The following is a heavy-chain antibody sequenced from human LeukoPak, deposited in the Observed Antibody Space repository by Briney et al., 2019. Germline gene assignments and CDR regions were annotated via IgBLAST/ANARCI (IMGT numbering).Heavy chain of an antibody. CDR1: GGSISSSSYY. V-gene: IGHV4-39*07. D-gene: IGHD5-24*01. Sequence: SETLSLTCTVSGGSISSSSYYWGWIRQPPGKGLEWIGSIYYSGSTYYNPSLKSRVTISVDTSKNQFSLKLSSVTAADTAVYYCARDGKRWLQSDYFDYWGQGTLVTVSS. J-gene: IGHJ4*02. CDR2: IYYSGST. CDR3: ARDGKRWLQSDYFDY.